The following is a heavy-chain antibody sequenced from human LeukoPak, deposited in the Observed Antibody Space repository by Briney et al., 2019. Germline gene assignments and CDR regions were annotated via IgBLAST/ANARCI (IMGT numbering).Heavy chain of an antibody. CDR3: ANWQQPKEY. Sequence: QPGGSLRLSCAASGFTFSSYRMHWVRQAPGKGLEWVAFIRYDGSNKYYADSVKGRFTISRDNSNNTLYLQMNRLRAEDTAVYYCANWQQPKEYWGQGTLVTVSS. CDR2: IRYDGSNK. V-gene: IGHV3-30*02. D-gene: IGHD6-13*01. J-gene: IGHJ4*02. CDR1: GFTFSSYR.